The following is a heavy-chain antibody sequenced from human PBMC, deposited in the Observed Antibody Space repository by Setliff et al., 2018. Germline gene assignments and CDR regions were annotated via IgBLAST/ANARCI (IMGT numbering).Heavy chain of an antibody. CDR3: AKPRVELRWGFES. CDR2: IYSGDRST. Sequence: GGSLRLSCAASGFTFTDYAMSWVRRAPGKGLEWVSTIYSGDRSTFYTDSVKGRFIIYRDSSKNTLYMQMNSLRAEDTAVYYCAKPRVELRWGFESWGQGTLVTVSS. D-gene: IGHD1-7*01. CDR1: GFTFTDYA. J-gene: IGHJ4*02. V-gene: IGHV3-23*03.